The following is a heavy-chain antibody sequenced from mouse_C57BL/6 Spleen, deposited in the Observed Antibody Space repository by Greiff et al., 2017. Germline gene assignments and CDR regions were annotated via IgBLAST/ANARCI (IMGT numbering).Heavy chain of an antibody. CDR1: GYSITSDY. Sequence: VQLQQSGPGLAKPSQTLSLTCSVTGYSITSDYWNWIRKFPGNKLEYMGYISYSGSTYYNPSLKSRISITRDTSKNQYYLQLNSVTTEDTATYYWARGALLDYGSSWDYFDYWGQGTTLTVSS. CDR3: ARGALLDYGSSWDYFDY. CDR2: ISYSGST. D-gene: IGHD1-1*01. J-gene: IGHJ2*01. V-gene: IGHV3-8*01.